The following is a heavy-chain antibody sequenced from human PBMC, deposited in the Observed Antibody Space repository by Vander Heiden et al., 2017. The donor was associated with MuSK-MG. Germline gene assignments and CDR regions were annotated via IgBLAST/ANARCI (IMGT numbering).Heavy chain of an antibody. V-gene: IGHV3-33*06. CDR1: GVPFGSYG. CDR2: IWYDGSNK. Sequence: VCGGGLVRLGRSRALSSAASGVPFGSYGMQWVLQAPGKGLGWVGVIWYDGSNKYYADSVKGRFTISRDNSKNTLYLQMNSLRAEDTAVYYCAKDVTAAGPYYFDYWGQGTLVTVSS. D-gene: IGHD6-13*01. J-gene: IGHJ4*02. CDR3: AKDVTAAGPYYFDY.